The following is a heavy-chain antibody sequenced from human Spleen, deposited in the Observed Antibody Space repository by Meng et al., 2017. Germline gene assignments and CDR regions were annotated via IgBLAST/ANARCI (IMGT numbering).Heavy chain of an antibody. CDR1: GYPFTGYY. CDR2: INPNSGDT. V-gene: IGHV1-2*06. Sequence: VKVSCKASGYPFTGYYMHWVRQAPGQGLEWVGRINPNSGDTNYAQKFQGRVTMTRDTSISTAYMEVSRLKSDDTALYYCARDKLLWFGELTPENYYSYGMDGWGQGTMVTVSS. D-gene: IGHD3-10*01. CDR3: ARDKLLWFGELTPENYYSYGMDG. J-gene: IGHJ6*02.